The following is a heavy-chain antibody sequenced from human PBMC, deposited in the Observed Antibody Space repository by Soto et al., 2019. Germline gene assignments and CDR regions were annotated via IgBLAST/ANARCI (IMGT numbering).Heavy chain of an antibody. V-gene: IGHV4-39*01. CDR3: ARHPGYGLYYFDY. CDR2: NSGST. D-gene: IGHD5-18*01. J-gene: IGHJ4*02. CDR1: GGSISSSSYY. Sequence: QLQLQESGPGLVKPSETLSLTCTVSGGSISSSSYYWGWIRQPPGKGLEWIGSNSGSTYYNPSLKRRVPISVDTSKHQSSLTLSSVTAADTAVYDGARHPGYGLYYFDYWGQGTLVTVSS.